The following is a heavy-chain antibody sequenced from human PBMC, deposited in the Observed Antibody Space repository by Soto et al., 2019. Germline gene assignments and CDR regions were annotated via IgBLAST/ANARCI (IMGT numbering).Heavy chain of an antibody. CDR3: ARQALRIYRGHESGPDYFDP. CDR2: MYYDGGT. J-gene: IGHJ5*02. V-gene: IGHV4-39*01. CDR1: GGSISTGNYY. Sequence: SETLSLTCTVSGGSISTGNYYWGWIRQPPGQGLEWIGSMYYDGGTNYNPSLKSRVTISVDTSKNQISLKLSSVTAADTGVYYCARQALRIYRGHESGPDYFDPWGQGTQVTVSS. D-gene: IGHD4-17*01.